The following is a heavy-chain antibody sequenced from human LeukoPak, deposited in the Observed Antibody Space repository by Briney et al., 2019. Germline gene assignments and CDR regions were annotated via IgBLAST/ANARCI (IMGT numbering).Heavy chain of an antibody. J-gene: IGHJ4*02. CDR1: GFTFSSYA. D-gene: IGHD6-6*01. CDR2: IRGSGGST. Sequence: GGSLRLSCAASGFTFSSYAMSWVRQAPGKGLEWVSAIRGSGGSTNYGDSVKGRFTISRDNSKNSLYLQMNSLRAEDMALYYCARGGGVYSSSSALDYWGQGTLVTVSS. CDR3: ARGGGVYSSSSALDY. V-gene: IGHV3-23*01.